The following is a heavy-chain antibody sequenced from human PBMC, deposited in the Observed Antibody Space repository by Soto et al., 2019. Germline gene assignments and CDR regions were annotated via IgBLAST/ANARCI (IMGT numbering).Heavy chain of an antibody. J-gene: IGHJ4*02. Sequence: QVQLVQSGAEVKKPGSSVKVSCKASGGTFSSYTISWVRQAPGQGLEWMGRIIPILGIANYAQKFQGRVTIXAXXSTSTAYMELSSLRSEDTAVYYCALSYGSGSSFDYWGQGTLVTVSS. D-gene: IGHD3-10*01. CDR1: GGTFSSYT. CDR3: ALSYGSGSSFDY. CDR2: IIPILGIA. V-gene: IGHV1-69*02.